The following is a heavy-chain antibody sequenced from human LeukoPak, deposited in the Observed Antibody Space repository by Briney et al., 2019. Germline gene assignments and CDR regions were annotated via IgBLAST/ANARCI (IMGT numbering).Heavy chain of an antibody. V-gene: IGHV1-3*01. CDR1: GDTFTSYA. J-gene: IGHJ1*01. CDR2: INAGNGNT. Sequence: GSVSVSCKASGDTFTSYAMDGGREAPGQRLEWRGWINAGNGNTKYSQKFQGRVTITRDTSASTAYMELSSLRSEDTAVYYCAGSSVGYFCGGDCNEYFQHWGQGTLVTVSS. CDR3: AGSSVGYFCGGDCNEYFQH. D-gene: IGHD2-21*02.